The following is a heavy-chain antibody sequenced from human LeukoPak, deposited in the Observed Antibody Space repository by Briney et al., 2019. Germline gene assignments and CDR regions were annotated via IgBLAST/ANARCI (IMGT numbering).Heavy chain of an antibody. Sequence: SETLSLTCTVSGGSISTYYWSWIRQPAGKGLEWIGRIHSSGTTHYNPSLRSRVTLSIDTSKNQFSLKLSSVTAADTAEYYCGRLNLPAVSGAFDYWGQGTLVTVSS. CDR2: IHSSGTT. CDR3: GRLNLPAVSGAFDY. CDR1: GGSISTYY. J-gene: IGHJ4*02. V-gene: IGHV4-4*07. D-gene: IGHD2-2*01.